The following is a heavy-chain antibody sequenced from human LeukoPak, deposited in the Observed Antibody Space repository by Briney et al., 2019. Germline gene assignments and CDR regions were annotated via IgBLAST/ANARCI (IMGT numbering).Heavy chain of an antibody. D-gene: IGHD5-12*01. CDR1: GYTFSNCA. J-gene: IGHJ4*02. CDR2: SIAGNGDT. CDR3: ARGIWSDHLVAYFLDS. V-gene: IGHV1-3*01. Sequence: ASVKISCKASGYTFSNCAIHCVRQAPGQWLELMGWSIAGNGDTKYSQNLQGRVTITRDTSPSIVYMELSSLRSEDTAVYYCARGIWSDHLVAYFLDSWGQGTLVTVSS.